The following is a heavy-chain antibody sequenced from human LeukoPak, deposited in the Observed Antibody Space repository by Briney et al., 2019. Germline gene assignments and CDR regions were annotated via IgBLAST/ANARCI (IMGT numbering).Heavy chain of an antibody. CDR2: ISGSSSTI. J-gene: IGHJ4*02. D-gene: IGHD3-22*01. V-gene: IGHV3-48*01. CDR1: GFTFSSYS. Sequence: PGGSLRLSCAASGFTFSSYSMNWVRQAPGKGLEWGSYISGSSSTIYYADSVKGRFTISRDNGKNTLYLQMNSLRAEDTAVYYCARGSTYYDSSGQVPFDYWGQETLVTVSS. CDR3: ARGSTYYDSSGQVPFDY.